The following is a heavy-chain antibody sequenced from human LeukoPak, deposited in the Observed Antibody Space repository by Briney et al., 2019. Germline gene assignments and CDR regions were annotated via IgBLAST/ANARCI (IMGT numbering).Heavy chain of an antibody. V-gene: IGHV4-39*07. CDR3: ARIGYSYGPQYYFDY. J-gene: IGHJ4*02. CDR2: IYYTGGT. CDR1: GGSITSNTFY. Sequence: PSETLSLTCTVSGGSITSNTFYWAWIRQPPGKPLDWLGTIYYTGGTYFNPSLKSRVTISVDTSKNQFFLTLRSVAAADTAFYYCARIGYSYGPQYYFDYWGQGTLVTVSS. D-gene: IGHD5-18*01.